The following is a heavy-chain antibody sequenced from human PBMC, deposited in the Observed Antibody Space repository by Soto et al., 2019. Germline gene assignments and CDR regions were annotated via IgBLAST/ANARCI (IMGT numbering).Heavy chain of an antibody. CDR1: GGSISSGYYY. Sequence: SETLSLTCSVSGGSISSGYYYWSWIRQPPGKGLEWIGNIYYSGNTYYNPSLKSRLIISIDPSKNQFSLKVGCGTAAETAVYYCASFSLYGMDVWGKGTTVTVCS. V-gene: IGHV4-30-4*01. J-gene: IGHJ6*04. CDR2: IYYSGNT. CDR3: ASFSLYGMDV. D-gene: IGHD3-3*01.